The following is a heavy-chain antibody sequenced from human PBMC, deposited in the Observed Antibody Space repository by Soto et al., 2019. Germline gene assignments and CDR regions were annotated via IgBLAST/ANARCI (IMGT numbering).Heavy chain of an antibody. Sequence: QVQLVQSGAEVKKPGASVKVSCKASGYTFTSYAMHWVRQAPGQRLEWMGWINAGNGNTKYSQKFQGRVTITRDTSASTAYMELSSLRSEDTAVYYCARDQGGQWLGYYGMDVWGQGTTVTVSS. J-gene: IGHJ6*02. D-gene: IGHD6-19*01. CDR1: GYTFTSYA. V-gene: IGHV1-3*01. CDR2: INAGNGNT. CDR3: ARDQGGQWLGYYGMDV.